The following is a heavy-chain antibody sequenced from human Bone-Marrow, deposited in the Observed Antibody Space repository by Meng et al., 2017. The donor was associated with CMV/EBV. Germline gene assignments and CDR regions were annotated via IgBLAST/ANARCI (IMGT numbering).Heavy chain of an antibody. J-gene: IGHJ6*02. CDR1: GFTFDDYA. CDR2: ISWDGGST. Sequence: GGSLRLSCAASGFTFDDYAMHWVRQAPGKGLEWVSLISWDGGSTYYADSVKGRFTISRDNSKNSLYLQMNSLRAEDTALYYCAKDYSSTYYYYYGMDVWGPGTTVTVSS. D-gene: IGHD6-13*01. CDR3: AKDYSSTYYYYYGMDV. V-gene: IGHV3-43D*03.